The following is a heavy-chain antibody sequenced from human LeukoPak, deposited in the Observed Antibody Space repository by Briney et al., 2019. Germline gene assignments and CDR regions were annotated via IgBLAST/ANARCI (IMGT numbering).Heavy chain of an antibody. CDR1: GGSMSSYY. Sequence: YPSETLSLTCSVSGGSMSSYYWSWIRQSPGKGLEWIGYIYHSGSTDYNSSLKSRVTISEDTSKKQFSLKVSSVTAADTAVYYCAREVESQGRSLDIWGQGTMVTVSS. V-gene: IGHV4-59*01. D-gene: IGHD3-3*01. CDR2: IYHSGST. CDR3: AREVESQGRSLDI. J-gene: IGHJ3*02.